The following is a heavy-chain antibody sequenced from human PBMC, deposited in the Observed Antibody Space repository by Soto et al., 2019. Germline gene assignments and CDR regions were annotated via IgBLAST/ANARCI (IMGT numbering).Heavy chain of an antibody. CDR3: ASSKSSSWTGYYYGMDV. J-gene: IGHJ6*02. Sequence: QSQTLSLTCAISGDSVSSNSAAWNWIRQSPSRGLEWLGRTYYRSKWYNDYAVSVKSRITINPDTSKNQFSLQLNSVTPEDTAVYYCASSKSSSWTGYYYGMDVWGQGTTVTVSS. CDR2: TYYRSKWYN. D-gene: IGHD6-13*01. CDR1: GDSVSSNSAA. V-gene: IGHV6-1*01.